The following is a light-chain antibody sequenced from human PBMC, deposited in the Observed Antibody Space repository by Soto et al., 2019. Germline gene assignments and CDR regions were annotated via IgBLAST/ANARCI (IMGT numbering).Light chain of an antibody. V-gene: IGLV2-14*01. CDR3: SSYTSSSTV. J-gene: IGLJ1*01. CDR2: DVS. Sequence: QSALTQPASVSGSPGQSITISCTGTSSDVGGYNYVSWYQQHPDKAPKLIIYDVSNRPSGVSNRFAGSKSGNTASLTISGLQAEDEADYYCSSYTSSSTVFGTGTKLTVL. CDR1: SSDVGGYNY.